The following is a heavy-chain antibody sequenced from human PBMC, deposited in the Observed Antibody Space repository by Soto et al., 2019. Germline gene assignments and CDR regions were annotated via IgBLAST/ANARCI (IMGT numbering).Heavy chain of an antibody. CDR3: TTRSCSGGSCYSGHDY. Sequence: GGSLRLSCAASGFTFSNAWMNWVRQAPGKGLEWVGRIKSKTGGGTTDYAAPVKGRFTISRDDSKNTLYLQMNSLKTEDTAVYYCTTRSCSGGSCYSGHDYWGQGTLVTVSS. CDR1: GFTFSNAW. V-gene: IGHV3-15*07. D-gene: IGHD2-15*01. J-gene: IGHJ4*02. CDR2: IKSKTGGGTT.